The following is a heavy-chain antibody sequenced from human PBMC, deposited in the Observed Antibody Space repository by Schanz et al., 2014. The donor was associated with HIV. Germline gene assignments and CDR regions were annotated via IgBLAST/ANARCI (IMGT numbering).Heavy chain of an antibody. V-gene: IGHV3-30*18. Sequence: VQLGESGGGGVQPGRSPGLSCAVSGFIFSNYGMHWVRQAPGKGREWGAVVSYDGSNEYYADSVKGRFTISRDNSKNTLYLQMNSLRAEDTAVYYCAKDGSWEAFDAFDIWGQGTMVTVSS. CDR2: VSYDGSNE. J-gene: IGHJ3*02. D-gene: IGHD1-26*01. CDR3: AKDGSWEAFDAFDI. CDR1: GFIFSNYG.